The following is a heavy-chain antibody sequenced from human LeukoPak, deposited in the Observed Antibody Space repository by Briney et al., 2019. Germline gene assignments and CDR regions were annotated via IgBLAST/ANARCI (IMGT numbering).Heavy chain of an antibody. CDR2: IYYSGST. D-gene: IGHD2-15*01. CDR3: ARLYVVVVAATLYNWFDL. CDR1: GGSISSSSYY. V-gene: IGHV4-39*01. Sequence: PSETLSLTCTVSGGSISSSSYYWGWIRQPPGKGLEWIGSIYYSGSTYYNPSLKSRVTISVDTSKNQFSLKLSSVTAADTAVYYCARLYVVVVAATLYNWFDLWGQGTLVTVSS. J-gene: IGHJ5*02.